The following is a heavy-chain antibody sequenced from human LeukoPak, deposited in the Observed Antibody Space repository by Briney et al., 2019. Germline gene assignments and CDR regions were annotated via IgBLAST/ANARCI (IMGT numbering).Heavy chain of an antibody. CDR1: GGSITSNNYY. CDR2: IYTSGST. Sequence: SETLSLTCTVSGGSITSNNYYWGWFRQPAGKGLEWIGRIYTSGSTNYNPSLKSRVTISVDTSKNQFSLKLSSVTAADTAVYYCAREWSYNWNYYFDYWGQGTLVTVSS. V-gene: IGHV4-61*02. J-gene: IGHJ4*02. CDR3: AREWSYNWNYYFDY. D-gene: IGHD1-7*01.